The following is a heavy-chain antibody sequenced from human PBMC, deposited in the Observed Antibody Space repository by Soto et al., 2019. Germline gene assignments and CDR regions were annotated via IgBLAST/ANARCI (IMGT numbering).Heavy chain of an antibody. Sequence: PGGSLRLSCAASGFTFSSYAVSWVRQAPGKGLEWVSAISGSGGSTYYADSVKGRFTISRDNSKNTLYLQMNSLRAEDTAVYYXXXXXXXXXXXXYWGQGTLVTVSS. CDR3: XXXXXXXXXXXY. CDR2: ISGSGGST. CDR1: GFTFSSYA. V-gene: IGHV3-23*01. J-gene: IGHJ4*02.